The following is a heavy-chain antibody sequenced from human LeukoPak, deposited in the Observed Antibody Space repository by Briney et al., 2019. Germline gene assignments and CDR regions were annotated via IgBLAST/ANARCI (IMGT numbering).Heavy chain of an antibody. Sequence: SETLSLTCTVSGGSISSYYWSWIRQPPGKGLEWIGYIYYSGSTNYNPSLKSRVTISVDTSKNQFSLKLSSVTAADTAVYYCARRSSGWYYFDYWGQGTLVTVSS. J-gene: IGHJ4*02. V-gene: IGHV4-59*01. CDR3: ARRSSGWYYFDY. CDR2: IYYSGST. D-gene: IGHD6-19*01. CDR1: GGSISSYY.